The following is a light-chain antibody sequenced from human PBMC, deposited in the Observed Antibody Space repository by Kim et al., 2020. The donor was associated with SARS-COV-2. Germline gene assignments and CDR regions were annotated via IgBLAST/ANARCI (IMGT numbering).Light chain of an antibody. V-gene: IGLV2-14*01. Sequence: HSSTISCTGTSSDVDDYNYVSWYQQHPGKAPKLMIYEVTKRPSGVSYRFSGSKSGNTASLTISGLQAEDEADYYCSSYTSSSGLMVFGGGTQLTVL. CDR2: EVT. CDR3: SSYTSSSGLMV. CDR1: SSDVDDYNY. J-gene: IGLJ3*02.